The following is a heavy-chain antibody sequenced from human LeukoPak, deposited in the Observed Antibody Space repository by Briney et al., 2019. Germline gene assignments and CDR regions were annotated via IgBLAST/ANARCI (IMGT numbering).Heavy chain of an antibody. J-gene: IGHJ6*03. Sequence: SETLSLTCTVSGGSISSGSYYWSWIRQPAGKGLEWVGRIYTSGSTNYNPSLKSRVTISVDTSKNQFSLKLSSVTAADTAVYYCARRFYGSGSYFPRYYYYMDVWGKGTTVTISS. CDR3: ARRFYGSGSYFPRYYYYMDV. D-gene: IGHD3-10*01. CDR2: IYTSGST. V-gene: IGHV4-61*02. CDR1: GGSISSGSYY.